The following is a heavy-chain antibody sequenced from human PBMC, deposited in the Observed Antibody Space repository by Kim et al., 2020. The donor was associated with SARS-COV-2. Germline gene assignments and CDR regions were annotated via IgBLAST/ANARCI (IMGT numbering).Heavy chain of an antibody. CDR2: IDPSGIIT. D-gene: IGHD2-15*01. V-gene: IGHV3-74*01. J-gene: IGHJ5*02. CDR1: AFSFRDYW. CDR3: ARSGAYHTPDL. Sequence: GGSLRLSCVASAFSFRDYWMMWVRQAPGKGLVWISRIDPSGIITNYADSVRGRFTVSRDNAKNTVYLQMSSLSVEDTAFYHCARSGAYHTPDLWGQGTLV.